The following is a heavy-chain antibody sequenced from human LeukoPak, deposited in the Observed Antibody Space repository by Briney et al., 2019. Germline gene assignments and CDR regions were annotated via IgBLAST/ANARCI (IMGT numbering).Heavy chain of an antibody. J-gene: IGHJ5*02. CDR2: ISSSSSTI. V-gene: IGHV3-48*01. D-gene: IGHD1-14*01. Sequence: RSLRLSCAASGFTFSSYSMNWVRQAPGRGLEWVSYISSSSSTIYYSDSVKGRFTISRDNAKNSLYLQMNSLRAEDTAVYFCSRNPTAYNWFDPWGQGTLVTVSS. CDR1: GFTFSSYS. CDR3: SRNPTAYNWFDP.